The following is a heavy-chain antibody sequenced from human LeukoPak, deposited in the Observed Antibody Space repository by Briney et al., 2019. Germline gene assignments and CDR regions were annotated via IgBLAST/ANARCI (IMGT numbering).Heavy chain of an antibody. Sequence: SETLSLTCAVYGGSFSGYYCGWIRQPPGKGLEWIGEINHSGSTNYNPSLKSRVTISVDTSKNQFSLKLSSVTAADTAVYYCARLATGGNSFYYYYMDVWGKGTTVTVSS. CDR3: ARLATGGNSFYYYYMDV. V-gene: IGHV4-34*01. CDR2: INHSGST. D-gene: IGHD4-23*01. J-gene: IGHJ6*03. CDR1: GGSFSGYY.